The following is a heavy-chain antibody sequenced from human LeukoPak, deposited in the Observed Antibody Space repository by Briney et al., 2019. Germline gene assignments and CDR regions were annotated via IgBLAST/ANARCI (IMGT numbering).Heavy chain of an antibody. CDR1: GFDFSNYW. CDR3: ARMGGNYGY. Sequence: GGSLRLSCAASGFDFSNYWMYWVRQAPGKGLEWVANIKQDGSEKYYVDSVKGRFTISRDNAKKSLYLQMNSLRAEDTAVYYCARMGGNYGYWGQGTLVSVSS. D-gene: IGHD1-26*01. V-gene: IGHV3-7*01. J-gene: IGHJ4*02. CDR2: IKQDGSEK.